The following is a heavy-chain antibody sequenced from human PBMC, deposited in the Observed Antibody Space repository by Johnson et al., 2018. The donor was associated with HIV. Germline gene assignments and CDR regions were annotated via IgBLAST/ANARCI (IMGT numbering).Heavy chain of an antibody. CDR1: GFTFSSYA. CDR2: IRGSGGST. Sequence: VQVVESGGGVVQPGGSLRLSCAASGFTFSSYAMSWVRQAPGKGLEWVSAIRGSGGSTYDADSVKGRFTISRDNAKNSLYLQLNSLRAGDTAVYYCVRDAGPEGFHPWGALDIWGQGTMVTVSS. V-gene: IGHV3-23*04. J-gene: IGHJ3*02. D-gene: IGHD7-27*01. CDR3: VRDAGPEGFHPWGALDI.